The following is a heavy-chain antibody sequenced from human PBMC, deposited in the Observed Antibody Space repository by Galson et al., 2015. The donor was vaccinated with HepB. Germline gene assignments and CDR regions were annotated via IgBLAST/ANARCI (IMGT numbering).Heavy chain of an antibody. J-gene: IGHJ6*02. CDR3: ARDTPVYDMDV. CDR1: GGSISSYY. CDR2: IYYSGST. V-gene: IGHV4-59*01. Sequence: SETLSLTCTVSGGSISSYYWSWIRQPPGKGLEWIGYIYYSGSTNYNPSLKSRVTISVDTSKNQFSLKLSSVTAADTAVYYCARDTPVYDMDVWGQGTTVTVSS.